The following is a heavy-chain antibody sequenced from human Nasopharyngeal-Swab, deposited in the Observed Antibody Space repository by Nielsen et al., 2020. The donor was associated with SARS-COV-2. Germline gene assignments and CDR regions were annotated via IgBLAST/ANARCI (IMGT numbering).Heavy chain of an antibody. CDR1: GFTFSGSA. Sequence: GESLKISCAASGFTFSGSAMHWVRQASGKGLEWVGRIRSKANSYATAYAASVKGRFTTSRDDSKNTAYLQMNSLKTEDTAVYYCAKDQTGVRGVHTFADYWGQGTLVTVSS. CDR3: AKDQTGVRGVHTFADY. D-gene: IGHD3-10*01. CDR2: IRSKANSYAT. V-gene: IGHV3-73*01. J-gene: IGHJ4*02.